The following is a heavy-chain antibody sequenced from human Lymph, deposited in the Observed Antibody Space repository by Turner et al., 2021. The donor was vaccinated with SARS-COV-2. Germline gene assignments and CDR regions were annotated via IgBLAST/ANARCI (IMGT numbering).Heavy chain of an antibody. V-gene: IGHV3-66*01. CDR2: LYGGGST. CDR1: AFTVSGNY. Sequence: EVVLVESGLGVAEPGGAQRLCCAASAFTVSGNYMSWVRQARGMGLEWVGVLYGGGSTYYADSVKGRFTISRDKSKITLYLQMNSLRAEDTDVYYCAGVLPYGDYFGYWGQGTLVTVSS. CDR3: AGVLPYGDYFGY. J-gene: IGHJ4*02. D-gene: IGHD4-17*01.